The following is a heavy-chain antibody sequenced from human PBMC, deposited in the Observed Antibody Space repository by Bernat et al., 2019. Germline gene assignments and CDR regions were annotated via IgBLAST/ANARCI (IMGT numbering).Heavy chain of an antibody. CDR2: ITNKANRYTT. CDR1: GFTFSDHY. CDR3: ARVLGVAATSAFDV. Sequence: EVQLVESGGGLVQPGGSLRLSCAASGFTFSDHYMDWVRQAPGKGLGWIGHITNKANRYTTQYAASVKGRFTISRDDSRNSVYLQMNSLKTEDTAVYYCARVLGVAATSAFDVWGQGTTVTVSS. D-gene: IGHD2-15*01. J-gene: IGHJ3*01. V-gene: IGHV3-72*01.